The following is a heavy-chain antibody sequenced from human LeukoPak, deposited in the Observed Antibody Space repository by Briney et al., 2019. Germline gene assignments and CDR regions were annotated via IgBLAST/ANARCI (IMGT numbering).Heavy chain of an antibody. Sequence: SETLSLTCAVYGGSFSVYYWSWIRQPPGKGLEWIGEINHSGSTNYNPSLKSRVTISVDTSKNQFSLKLSSVTAADTAVYYCARKTFFGQQLSPGIDYWGQGTLVTVSS. V-gene: IGHV4-34*01. CDR1: GGSFSVYY. J-gene: IGHJ4*02. CDR3: ARKTFFGQQLSPGIDY. D-gene: IGHD6-13*01. CDR2: INHSGST.